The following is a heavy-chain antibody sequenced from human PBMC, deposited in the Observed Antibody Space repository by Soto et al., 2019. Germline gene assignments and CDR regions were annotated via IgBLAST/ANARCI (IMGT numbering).Heavy chain of an antibody. V-gene: IGHV4-39*01. CDR2: VYYSGST. D-gene: IGHD2-21*02. CDR1: GVSITTSSYF. CDR3: ANTFSGDYYFFQH. J-gene: IGHJ1*01. Sequence: SETLSLTCTVSGVSITTSSYFWGWIRQPPGKGLEWIGSVYYSGSTYYNPSLKSRVTISVDTSKNQFSLKLTSVTAADTAVYYCANTFSGDYYFFQHWGQGTLVTVSS.